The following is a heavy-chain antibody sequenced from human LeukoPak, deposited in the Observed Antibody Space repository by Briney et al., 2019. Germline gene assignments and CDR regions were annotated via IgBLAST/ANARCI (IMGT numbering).Heavy chain of an antibody. V-gene: IGHV3-23*01. CDR3: AKGGNYVWGSYRYYFDY. J-gene: IGHJ4*02. CDR1: GFTFSSYA. D-gene: IGHD3-16*02. Sequence: AGGSLRLSCAASGFTFSSYAMSWVRQAPGKGLGWVSAISGSGGNTYYADSVKGRFTISRDNSKHTLYLQMNSLRAEDTAVYYCAKGGNYVWGSYRYYFDYWGQGTLVTVSS. CDR2: ISGSGGNT.